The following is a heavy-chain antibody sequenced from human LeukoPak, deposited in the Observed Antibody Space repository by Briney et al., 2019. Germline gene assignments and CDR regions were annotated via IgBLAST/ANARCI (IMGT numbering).Heavy chain of an antibody. D-gene: IGHD3-10*01. CDR3: ARGPLLWFGELFDY. CDR1: GFTFDDYA. Sequence: PGGSLRLSCAASGFTFDDYAMHWVRQAPGKGLEWVSGISWNSGSIGYADSVKGRFTISRDNAKNSLYLQMNSLRAEDTALYYCARGPLLWFGELFDYWGQGTLVTASS. CDR2: ISWNSGSI. J-gene: IGHJ4*02. V-gene: IGHV3-9*01.